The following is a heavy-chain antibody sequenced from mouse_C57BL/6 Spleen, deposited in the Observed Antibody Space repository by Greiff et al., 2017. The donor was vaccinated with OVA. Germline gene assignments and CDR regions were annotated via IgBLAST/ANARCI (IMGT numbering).Heavy chain of an antibody. V-gene: IGHV5-12*01. CDR1: GFTFSDYY. D-gene: IGHD2-5*01. Sequence: DVKLVESGGGLVQPGGSLKLSCAASGFTFSDYYMYWVRQTPEKRLEWVAYISNGGGSTYYPDTVKGRFTISRDNAKNTLYLQMSRLKSEDTAMYYCARGDSNYAMDYWGQGTSVTVSS. J-gene: IGHJ4*01. CDR2: ISNGGGST. CDR3: ARGDSNYAMDY.